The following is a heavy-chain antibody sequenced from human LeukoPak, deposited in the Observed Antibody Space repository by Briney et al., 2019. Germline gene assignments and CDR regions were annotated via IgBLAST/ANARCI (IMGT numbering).Heavy chain of an antibody. D-gene: IGHD2-2*01. CDR2: IYPSWST. V-gene: IGHV4-4*07. CDR1: GGCISSYY. CDR3: ARDSHIGYCSSTSCYYYYYMDV. J-gene: IGHJ6*03. Sequence: PSETLSLTCPVSGGCISSYYWSWIRQPAGTGLKLIGRIYPSWSTNYNPSLKSRVTMSVDTSKNQFSLKLSSVTAADTAVYYCARDSHIGYCSSTSCYYYYYMDVWGKETTVTVSS.